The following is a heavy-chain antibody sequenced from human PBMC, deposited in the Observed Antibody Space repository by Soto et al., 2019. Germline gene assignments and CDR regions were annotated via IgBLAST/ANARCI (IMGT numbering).Heavy chain of an antibody. CDR2: MNPNSGNT. V-gene: IGHV1-8*01. J-gene: IGHJ4*02. Sequence: QVQLVQSGAEVKKPGASVKVSCKASGYTFTSYEINWVRQATGQGLEWMGWMNPNSGNTGYAQKFQGRVIMSRNTSISTAYMELSRLRSEDTAVYYCAGCQSGYSSGWSPNDYWGKGTLVTASS. D-gene: IGHD6-19*01. CDR3: AGCQSGYSSGWSPNDY. CDR1: GYTFTSYE.